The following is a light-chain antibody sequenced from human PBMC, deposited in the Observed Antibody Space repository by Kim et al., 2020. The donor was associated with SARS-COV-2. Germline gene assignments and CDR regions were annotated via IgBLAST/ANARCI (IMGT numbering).Light chain of an antibody. CDR2: AAS. CDR3: QQLNSYPSS. CDR1: QGISRD. V-gene: IGKV1-9*01. J-gene: IGKJ5*01. Sequence: ASGGDRVTITCRASQGISRDLAWYQQKPGTAPKVMFYAASTLQSGGPSRFSGSGSGTDFTLTISSLQPEDVATYYCQQLNSYPSSFGQGTRLEIK.